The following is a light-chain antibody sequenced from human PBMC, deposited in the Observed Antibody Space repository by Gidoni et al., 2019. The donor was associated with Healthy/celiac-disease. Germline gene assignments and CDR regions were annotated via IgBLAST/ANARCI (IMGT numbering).Light chain of an antibody. CDR2: AAS. V-gene: IGKV1-39*01. CDR3: QQSYSTPLFT. Sequence: DIKMTQSPSSLSASVGDRVTITCRASQSISSYLNWYQQKPGKAPKLLIYAASSLQSGVPSRFSGSGSGTDFTLTISSLQPEAFATYYCQQSYSTPLFTFGPGTNVDIK. CDR1: QSISSY. J-gene: IGKJ3*01.